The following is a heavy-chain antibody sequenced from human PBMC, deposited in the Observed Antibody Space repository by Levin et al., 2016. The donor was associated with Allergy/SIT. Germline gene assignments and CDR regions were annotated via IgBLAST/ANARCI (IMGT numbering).Heavy chain of an antibody. D-gene: IGHD3-10*01. CDR2: ISAYNGNT. CDR1: GYTFTSYG. CDR3: ARDRPMVRGVIYHFDY. Sequence: ASVKVSCKASGYTFTSYGISWVRQAPGQGLEWMGWISAYNGNTNYAQKLQGRVTMTTDTSTSTAYMELRSLRSDDTAVYYCARDRPMVRGVIYHFDYWGQGTLVTVSS. J-gene: IGHJ4*02. V-gene: IGHV1-18*01.